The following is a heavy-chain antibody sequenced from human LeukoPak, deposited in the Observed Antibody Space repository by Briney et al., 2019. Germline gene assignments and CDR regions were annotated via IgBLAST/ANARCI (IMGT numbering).Heavy chain of an antibody. CDR1: GGSISSYY. Sequence: SETLSLTCTVSGGSISSYYWSWIRQPPGKGLEWIGYIYYSGSTNYNPSLKSRVTISVDTSKNQFSLKLSSVTAADTAVYYCAIGSQGAFDIRGQGTMVTVSS. J-gene: IGHJ3*02. V-gene: IGHV4-59*01. CDR3: AIGSQGAFDI. CDR2: IYYSGST. D-gene: IGHD3-10*01.